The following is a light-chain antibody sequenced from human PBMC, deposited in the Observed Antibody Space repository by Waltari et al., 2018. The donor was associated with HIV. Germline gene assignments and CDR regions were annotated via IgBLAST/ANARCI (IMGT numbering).Light chain of an antibody. CDR3: QTWGTLNLV. CDR1: SGHSSYA. CDR2: FNRDGSH. Sequence: QLVLTQSPSASLGASVKLTCTLSSGHSSYAIAWHQQQPEKGPRYLMKFNRDGSHSKGDGIPDRFSGSSSGAERYLTISSLQSEDEADYYCQTWGTLNLVFGGGTKLTVL. V-gene: IGLV4-69*01. J-gene: IGLJ3*02.